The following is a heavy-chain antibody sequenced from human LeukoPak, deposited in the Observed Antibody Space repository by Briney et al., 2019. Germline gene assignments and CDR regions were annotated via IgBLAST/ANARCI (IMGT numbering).Heavy chain of an antibody. V-gene: IGHV3-23*01. D-gene: IGHD2-15*01. CDR3: AKDGSCSGGSCYFPDY. Sequence: GGSLRLSCAASRFTFSSYAMSWVRQAPGKGLEWVSAISGSGGSTYYADSVKGRFTISRDNSKNTLYLQMNSLRAEDTAVYYCAKDGSCSGGSCYFPDYWGQGTLVTVSS. CDR2: ISGSGGST. J-gene: IGHJ4*02. CDR1: RFTFSSYA.